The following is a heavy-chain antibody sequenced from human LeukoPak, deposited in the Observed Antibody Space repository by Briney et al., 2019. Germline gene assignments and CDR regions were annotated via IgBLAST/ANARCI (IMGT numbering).Heavy chain of an antibody. V-gene: IGHV4-39*01. CDR2: TYYSGTT. Sequence: SETLSLTCTVTGGSISSSSYYWGWIRQPPGKGLEWIGSTYYSGTTYYNPSLESRVTISEDTSKNQFSLMLRSVTAADTAVYFCARQASDYFYYYMDVWGKGTTVTVSS. CDR1: GGSISSSSYY. J-gene: IGHJ6*03. CDR3: ARQASDYFYYYMDV.